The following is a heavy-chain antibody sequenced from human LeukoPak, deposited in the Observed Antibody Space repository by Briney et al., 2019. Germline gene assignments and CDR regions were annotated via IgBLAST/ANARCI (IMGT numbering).Heavy chain of an antibody. J-gene: IGHJ5*02. V-gene: IGHV3-74*01. Sequence: GGSLRLSCAASGFTFSNYWMHWVRQAPGKGLVWVSRINGDGSRTNYADSVKGRFTISRDNAKNTLYLQKSILRVEDTALYYCARDSGAPAPWGQGTLVTVYS. CDR2: INGDGSRT. CDR3: ARDSGAPAP. D-gene: IGHD1-1*01. CDR1: GFTFSNYW.